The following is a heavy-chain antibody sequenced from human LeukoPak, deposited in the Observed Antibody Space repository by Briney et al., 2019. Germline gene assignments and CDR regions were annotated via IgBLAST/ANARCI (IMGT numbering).Heavy chain of an antibody. CDR3: ARVPAGVATGRGKLDHYYYYMDV. Sequence: GGSLRLSCAASRFSFSTYWVSWVRQAPGKGLEWVANIKQDGSEKHYVDSVKGRFTISRDNAKNSLYLQMNSLRDDNTDMYYCARVPAGVATGRGKLDHYYYYMDVWGKGTTVTVSS. CDR1: RFSFSTYW. J-gene: IGHJ6*03. CDR2: IKQDGSEK. D-gene: IGHD2-15*01. V-gene: IGHV3-7*01.